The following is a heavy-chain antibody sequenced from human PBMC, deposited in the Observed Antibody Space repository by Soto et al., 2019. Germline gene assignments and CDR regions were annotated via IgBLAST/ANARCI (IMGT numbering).Heavy chain of an antibody. CDR1: GGSFSGYY. Sequence: QVQLQQWGAGLLKPSETLSLTCAVYGGSFSGYYWSWIRQPPGKGLEWIGEINQSGSTNYNPSLKSRVTISVDPPKNQFSLKLSSVTAADTAVYYCARDRGVVVTAPSDYYYGMDVWGQGTTVTVSS. J-gene: IGHJ6*02. V-gene: IGHV4-34*01. D-gene: IGHD2-21*02. CDR3: ARDRGVVVTAPSDYYYGMDV. CDR2: INQSGST.